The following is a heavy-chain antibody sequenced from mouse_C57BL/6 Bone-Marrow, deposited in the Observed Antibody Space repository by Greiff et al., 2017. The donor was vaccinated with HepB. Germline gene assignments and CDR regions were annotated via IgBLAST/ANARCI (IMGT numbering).Heavy chain of an antibody. CDR3: ARSPYYDCRSYWYFDV. Sequence: QVQLQQSGAELARPGASVKLSCTASGYTFTSYGISWVKQRTGQGLEWIGEIYPRSGNTYYNAKFKGKATLTAAKSSSTAYMELRSLTSDDSAVYFCARSPYYDCRSYWYFDVWGTGTTVTVSS. V-gene: IGHV1-81*01. CDR2: IYPRSGNT. J-gene: IGHJ1*03. CDR1: GYTFTSYG. D-gene: IGHD1-1*01.